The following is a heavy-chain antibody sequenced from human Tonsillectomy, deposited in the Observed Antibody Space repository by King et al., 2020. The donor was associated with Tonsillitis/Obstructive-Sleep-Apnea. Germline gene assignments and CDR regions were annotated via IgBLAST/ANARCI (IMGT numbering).Heavy chain of an antibody. J-gene: IGHJ6*03. V-gene: IGHV3-23*04. CDR3: AKDNYYETSGYYYDYYYYCMDV. CDR2: ISGGGGDT. CDR1: GFTFSSYA. Sequence: VQLVESGGGLVQPGGSLRLSCSASGFTFSSYAMNWVRQAPGKGLEWGSTISGGGGDTYYADSVKGRFTISRDNSKNTLYLQMNSLRAEDTAVYFCAKDNYYETSGYYYDYYYYCMDVWGKGTTVTVS. D-gene: IGHD3-22*01.